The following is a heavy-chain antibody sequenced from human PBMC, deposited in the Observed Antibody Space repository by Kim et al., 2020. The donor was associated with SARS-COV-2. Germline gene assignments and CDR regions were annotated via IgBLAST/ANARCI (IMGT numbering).Heavy chain of an antibody. D-gene: IGHD3-10*01. CDR1: GGSISSSSYY. CDR3: AGFGESLDY. CDR2: IYYSGST. J-gene: IGHJ4*02. V-gene: IGHV4-39*01. Sequence: SETLSLTCTVSGGSISSSSYYWGWIRQPPGKGLEWIGSIYYSGSTYYNPSLKSRVTISVDTSKNQFSLKLSSVTAADTAVYYCAGFGESLDYWGQGTLFTVSS.